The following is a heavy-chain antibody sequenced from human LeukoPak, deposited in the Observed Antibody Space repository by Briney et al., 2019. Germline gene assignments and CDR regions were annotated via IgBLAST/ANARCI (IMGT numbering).Heavy chain of an antibody. CDR1: GGSISSSSYY. Sequence: PSETLSLTCTVSGGSISSSSYYWGWIRQPPGKGLEWIGSIYYSGSTYYNPSLKSRVTISVHTSKNQSSLRLSSVTAADTAVFYCARGVRGAAHNSAFHIWGQGTMVTVSS. J-gene: IGHJ3*02. CDR3: ARGVRGAAHNSAFHI. D-gene: IGHD3-10*01. CDR2: IYYSGST. V-gene: IGHV4-39*07.